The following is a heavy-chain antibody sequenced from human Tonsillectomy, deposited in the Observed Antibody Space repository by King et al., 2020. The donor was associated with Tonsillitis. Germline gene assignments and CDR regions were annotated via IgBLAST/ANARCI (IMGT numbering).Heavy chain of an antibody. CDR1: GFSLSNARMG. J-gene: IGHJ4*02. CDR3: ARMHINCSTTNRYPFFDC. Sequence: TLKESGPVLVKPTETLTLTCTVSGFSLSNARMGVTWIRQPPGKALEWLAVIFSNDEKSYSTSLKTRLTISKDTSKSQVVLTMTNMDPVDTTPYFFARMHINCSTTNRYPFFDCWGQGTLVTVSS. D-gene: IGHD2-2*01. CDR2: IFSNDEK. V-gene: IGHV2-26*01.